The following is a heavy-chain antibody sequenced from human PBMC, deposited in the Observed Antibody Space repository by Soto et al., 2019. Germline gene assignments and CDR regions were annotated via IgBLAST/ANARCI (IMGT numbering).Heavy chain of an antibody. V-gene: IGHV1-69*06. CDR3: ARGGYDILTGYSPNYYYGMDV. CDR1: GGTFSSYA. CDR2: IIPIFGTA. D-gene: IGHD3-9*01. Sequence: QVQLVQSGAEVKKPGSSVKVSCKASGGTFSSYAISWVRQAPGQGLEWMGGIIPIFGTANYAQKFQGRVTITADKSTSTAYMELSSLRSEDTAVYYCARGGYDILTGYSPNYYYGMDVWGQGTTVTVSS. J-gene: IGHJ6*02.